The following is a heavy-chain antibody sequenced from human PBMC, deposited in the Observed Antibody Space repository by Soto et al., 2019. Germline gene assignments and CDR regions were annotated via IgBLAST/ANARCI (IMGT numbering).Heavy chain of an antibody. V-gene: IGHV4-59*02. D-gene: IGHD6-19*01. J-gene: IGHJ4*02. CDR2: VFHSGSS. CDR3: ARAQGLGVAHIDY. Sequence: QVQLQESGPRLVKPSETLSVTCTVSGASVTGFYWSWIRQPPGKGLEWIGYVFHSGSSNYNPSLKSRVTISVDTSKSQISLRLTSVTAADTAVYYCARAQGLGVAHIDYWGQGTLVTVSS. CDR1: GASVTGFY.